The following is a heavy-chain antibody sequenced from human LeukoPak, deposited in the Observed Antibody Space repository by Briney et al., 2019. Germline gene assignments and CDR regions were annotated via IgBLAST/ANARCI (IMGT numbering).Heavy chain of an antibody. CDR1: GYTFTSYG. D-gene: IGHD3-22*01. J-gene: IGHJ4*02. Sequence: ASVKVSCKASGYTFTSYGISWVRQAPGQGLEWMGWISAYNGNTNYAQKLQGRVTMTTDTSTSTAYMELRSLRSDDTAVYYCAVYDSSGYYITPLDYWGQGTLVTVSS. V-gene: IGHV1-18*01. CDR3: AVYDSSGYYITPLDY. CDR2: ISAYNGNT.